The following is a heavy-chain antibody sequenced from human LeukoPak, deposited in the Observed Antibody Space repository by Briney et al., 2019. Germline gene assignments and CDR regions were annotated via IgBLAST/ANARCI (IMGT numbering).Heavy chain of an antibody. D-gene: IGHD3-10*01. CDR3: ARRYYYNLGSFPFDF. Sequence: RASETLSLTCAVSGGPFSGYFWSWIRQSSGKGLEWIGEIHNSGTTNYNPSLNSRVTISEDTSKKQFYLNLSSVTAADTAVYYCARRYYYNLGSFPFDFWGQGTLVTVSS. CDR1: GGPFSGYF. V-gene: IGHV4-34*01. CDR2: IHNSGTT. J-gene: IGHJ4*02.